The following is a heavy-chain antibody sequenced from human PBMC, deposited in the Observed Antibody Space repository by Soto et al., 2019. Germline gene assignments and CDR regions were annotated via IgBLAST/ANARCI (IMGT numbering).Heavy chain of an antibody. V-gene: IGHV3-74*01. CDR2: INSDGSVS. J-gene: IGHJ6*03. D-gene: IGHD2-15*01. CDR1: GFTFSNYW. CDR3: ARGDCVGGTCYSLAGSFYYYMDV. Sequence: EVQLVESGGGLVQPGGSLRLSCVASGFTFSNYWMYWVRQAPGEGLVWVSRINSDGSVSSYADSVKGRLTISRDNVKNTLYLQMDSLRAEDTAEYYCARGDCVGGTCYSLAGSFYYYMDVWGKGTTVTVFS.